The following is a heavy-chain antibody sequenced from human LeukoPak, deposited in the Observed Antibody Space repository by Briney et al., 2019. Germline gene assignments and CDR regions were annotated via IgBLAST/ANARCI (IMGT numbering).Heavy chain of an antibody. V-gene: IGHV4-59*01. CDR2: MYYSGNT. CDR3: ARGKYYFDY. Sequence: SETLSLTCTVSVDSISGYYGSWIRQPPGKGLEWIGYMYYSGNTNYNPSLKSRLTTSLDTSKNQFSLKLSSVTAADTAVYYCARGKYYFDYWGQGTLVTVSS. CDR1: VDSISGYY. J-gene: IGHJ4*02.